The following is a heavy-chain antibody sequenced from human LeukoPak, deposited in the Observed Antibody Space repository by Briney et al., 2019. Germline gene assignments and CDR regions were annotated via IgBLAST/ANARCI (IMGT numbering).Heavy chain of an antibody. CDR1: GFTFSSYA. V-gene: IGHV3-23*01. J-gene: IGHJ5*02. CDR2: ISGSGDTT. D-gene: IGHD4-17*01. CDR3: AKGVYGVLSWFDP. Sequence: GGSLRLSCSASGFTFSSYAMSWVRPAPGKGLEWVSTISGSGDTTYHAESVKGRFTISRDNSKNTLSLQMNSLRAEATAVYYCAKGVYGVLSWFDPWGQGALVTVSS.